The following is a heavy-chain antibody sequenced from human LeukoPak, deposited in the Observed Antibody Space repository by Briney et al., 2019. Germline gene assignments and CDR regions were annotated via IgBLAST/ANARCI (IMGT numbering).Heavy chain of an antibody. D-gene: IGHD1-26*01. V-gene: IGHV3-15*01. J-gene: IGHJ4*02. CDR1: GFTFSNAW. CDR2: IKSKTDGGTT. Sequence: GGSLRPSCAASGFTFSNAWMSWVRQAPGKGLEWVGRIKSKTDGGTTDYAAPVKGRFTISRDDSKNTLYLQMNSLKTEDTAVYYCTTDPVGATSIDYWGQGTLVTVSS. CDR3: TTDPVGATSIDY.